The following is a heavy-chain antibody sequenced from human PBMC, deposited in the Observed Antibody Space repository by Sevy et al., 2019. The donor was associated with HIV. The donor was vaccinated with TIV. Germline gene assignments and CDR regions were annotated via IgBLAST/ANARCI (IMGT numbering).Heavy chain of an antibody. CDR1: GFTFADYA. CDR2: IRSNSYEAYGGTT. CDR3: TRAPATVVTPEHYFDY. Sequence: GGSLRLSCTVSGFTFADYAMSWFRQAPGKGLEWVAFIRSNSYEAYGGTTEYAASVKGRFTISRDDSKSIAYLQMNSLKTEDTAVYYCTRAPATVVTPEHYFDYWVQGTLVTVSS. D-gene: IGHD4-17*01. J-gene: IGHJ4*02. V-gene: IGHV3-49*03.